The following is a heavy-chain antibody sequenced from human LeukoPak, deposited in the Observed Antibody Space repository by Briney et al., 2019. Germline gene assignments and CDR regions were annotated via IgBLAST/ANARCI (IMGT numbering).Heavy chain of an antibody. CDR3: ARGSYSSSFY. CDR2: IYSSGST. D-gene: IGHD6-6*01. CDR1: GFTVRSNY. Sequence: PGGSLRLSCAASGFTVRSNYMSWVRQAPGKGLERVSVIYSSGSTYYADSVKGRFTISRDNAKNSLYLQVNSLRAEDTAVYYCARGSYSSSFYWGQGTLVTVSS. J-gene: IGHJ4*02. V-gene: IGHV3-53*01.